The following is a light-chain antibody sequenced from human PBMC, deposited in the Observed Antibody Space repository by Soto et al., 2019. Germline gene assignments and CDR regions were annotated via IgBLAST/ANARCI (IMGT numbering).Light chain of an antibody. CDR2: ENN. CDR3: GTWDDSLSAGV. J-gene: IGLJ3*02. V-gene: IGLV1-51*01. Sequence: QSVLTQPPSVSAAPGQKVTISCSGSSSNIGNNYVSWFQQLPGTAPNLLIHENNKRPSGIPDRFSGSKSGTSATLDITGLQTGDEADYYCGTWDDSLSAGVFGGGTQLTVL. CDR1: SSNIGNNY.